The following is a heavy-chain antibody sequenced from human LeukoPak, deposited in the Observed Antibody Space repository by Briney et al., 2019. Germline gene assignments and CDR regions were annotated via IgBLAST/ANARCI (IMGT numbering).Heavy chain of an antibody. V-gene: IGHV3-7*04. Sequence: GGSLRLSGAASKFTFSTYWMSWVRQAPGKGLEWVAYMNQLGNEKNYLDSVKGRFTISRDNAKNSLYLQMTSLRAEDTAVYYCVRGTYYYEFWGQGTLVTVSS. CDR2: MNQLGNEK. CDR3: VRGTYYYEF. D-gene: IGHD3-16*01. CDR1: KFTFSTYW. J-gene: IGHJ4*02.